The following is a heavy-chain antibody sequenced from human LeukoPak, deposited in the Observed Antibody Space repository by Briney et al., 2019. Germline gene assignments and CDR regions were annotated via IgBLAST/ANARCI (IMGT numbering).Heavy chain of an antibody. D-gene: IGHD5/OR15-5a*01. CDR3: AKDFVYDDVDF. CDR2: ISGSGTST. Sequence: GGSLRLSCAASGITFSAHGMSWVRQAPGKGLEWVSTISGSGTSTYYADSVKGRFTISRDNSKNTLYLQMNSLRAEDTAVYYCAKDFVYDDVDFWGQGTLVTVSS. V-gene: IGHV3-23*01. CDR1: GITFSAHG. J-gene: IGHJ4*02.